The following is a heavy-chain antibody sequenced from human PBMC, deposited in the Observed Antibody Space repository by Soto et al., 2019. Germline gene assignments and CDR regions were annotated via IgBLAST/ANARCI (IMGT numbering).Heavy chain of an antibody. D-gene: IGHD2-21*02. Sequence: QVQLVESGGGVVQPGRSLRLSCAASGFTFSSYGMHWVRQAPGKGLEWAAVIWYDGSNKYYADSVKGRFTISRDNSKNTLYLQMNSLRAEDTAVYYCARDADSDRYYYYGMDVWGQGTTVTVSS. CDR2: IWYDGSNK. J-gene: IGHJ6*02. V-gene: IGHV3-33*01. CDR1: GFTFSSYG. CDR3: ARDADSDRYYYYGMDV.